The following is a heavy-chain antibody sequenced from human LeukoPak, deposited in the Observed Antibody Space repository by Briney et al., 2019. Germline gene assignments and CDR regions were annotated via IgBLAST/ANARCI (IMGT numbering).Heavy chain of an antibody. D-gene: IGHD5-12*01. J-gene: IGHJ6*02. CDR2: IFSGGST. V-gene: IGHV3-66*01. Sequence: GGSLRLSCAAPGFTVSSNYMTWVRQAPGKGLEWVSVIFSGGSTYYADSVKGRFTIYRDNSKNTLYLQMNSLRPEDTAVYYCASRMVATMRFDYYGMDVWGQGTTVTVSS. CDR1: GFTVSSNY. CDR3: ASRMVATMRFDYYGMDV.